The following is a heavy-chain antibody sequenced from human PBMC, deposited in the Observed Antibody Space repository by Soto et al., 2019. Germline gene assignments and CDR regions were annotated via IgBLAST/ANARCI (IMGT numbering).Heavy chain of an antibody. D-gene: IGHD6-13*01. CDR1: GFTFSSYW. CDR3: ARDPVAAAGRFDY. V-gene: IGHV3-74*01. J-gene: IGHJ4*02. Sequence: EVQLVESGGGLVQPGGSLRLSCAASGFTFSSYWMHWVRQAPGKGLVWVSRINSDGSSTSYAHSVKGRFTISRDNAKKTGDLQTKSLRAEDTSVCECARDPVAAAGRFDYWGQGTLVTVAS. CDR2: INSDGSST.